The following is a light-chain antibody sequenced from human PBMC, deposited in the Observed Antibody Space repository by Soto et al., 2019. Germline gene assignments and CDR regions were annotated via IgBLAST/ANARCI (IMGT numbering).Light chain of an antibody. J-gene: IGLJ3*02. V-gene: IGLV1-36*01. CDR1: SSNIGNNA. CDR2: YDD. Sequence: QSVLTQPPSVSEAPRRRVTISCSGSSSNIGNNAVNWYQQLPGKAPKLLIYYDDLLPSGVSDRFSGSKSGTSASLAISGLQSEDEADYYCAAWDDSLHAWVFGGGTKLTVL. CDR3: AAWDDSLHAWV.